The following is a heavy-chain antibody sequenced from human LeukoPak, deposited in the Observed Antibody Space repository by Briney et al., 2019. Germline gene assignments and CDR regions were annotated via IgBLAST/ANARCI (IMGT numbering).Heavy chain of an antibody. CDR3: AREGDSSGYYTEEFDY. Sequence: SETLSLTCTASGYSISSGYYWGWIRQPPGKGLEWIGSIYHSGSTYYDPSLKSRVTISVDTSKNQFSLKLSSVTAADTAVYYCAREGDSSGYYTEEFDYWGQGTLVTVSS. V-gene: IGHV4-38-2*02. J-gene: IGHJ4*02. CDR2: IYHSGST. CDR1: GYSISSGYY. D-gene: IGHD3-22*01.